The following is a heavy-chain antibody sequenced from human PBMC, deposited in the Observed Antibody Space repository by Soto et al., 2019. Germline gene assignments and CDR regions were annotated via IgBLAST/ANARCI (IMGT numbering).Heavy chain of an antibody. CDR2: SSSSGSSI. V-gene: IGHV3-11*01. J-gene: IGHJ6*02. CDR1: GLTFSDCY. Sequence: QVPLVESGGGLVKPGGSLRLSCAASGLTFSDCYMNWIRQAPGKGLEWVSYSSSSGSSINYAGSVKGRFTIARNNAKNSLNLQMNSLRAEDTAMYYCARVRFGEWGYAMDVWGQGTTVTVSS. D-gene: IGHD3-10*01. CDR3: ARVRFGEWGYAMDV.